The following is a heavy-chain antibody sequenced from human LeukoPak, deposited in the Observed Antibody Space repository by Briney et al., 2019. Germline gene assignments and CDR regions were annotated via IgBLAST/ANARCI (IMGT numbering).Heavy chain of an antibody. CDR1: GYTFTSYA. V-gene: IGHV1-3*01. D-gene: IGHD3-9*01. J-gene: IGHJ3*02. Sequence: ASVKVSCKASGYTFTSYAMHWVRQAPGQRLEWMGWINAGNGNTKYSQKFQGRVTITRDTSASTAYMELSSLRSEDTAVYCCARGWLGRHDAFDIWGQGTMVTVSS. CDR2: INAGNGNT. CDR3: ARGWLGRHDAFDI.